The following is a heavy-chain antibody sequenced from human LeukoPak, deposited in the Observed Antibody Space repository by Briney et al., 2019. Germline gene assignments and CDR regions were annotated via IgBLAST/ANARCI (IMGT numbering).Heavy chain of an antibody. V-gene: IGHV4-38-2*01. D-gene: IGHD6-13*01. CDR2: MYHSGST. Sequence: PSETLSLTCAVSGYSISSGYYWCWFRQPPGKGLEWIGCMYHSGSTYYNPSLKSRVTISVDTSKNQFSLKLSSVTAADTAVYYCARQGGSSSPYYYYYMDVGGKGTTVTVSS. CDR3: ARQGGSSSPYYYYYMDV. CDR1: GYSISSGYY. J-gene: IGHJ6*03.